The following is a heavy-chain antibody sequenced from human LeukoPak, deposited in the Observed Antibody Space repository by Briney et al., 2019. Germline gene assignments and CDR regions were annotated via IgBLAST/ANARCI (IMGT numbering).Heavy chain of an antibody. CDR1: GGSFSGYY. J-gene: IGHJ4*02. D-gene: IGHD2-8*01. CDR3: ARRKKIYCTNGVCYILHFDY. CDR2: INHSGST. V-gene: IGHV4-34*01. Sequence: SETLSLTCAVYGGSFSGYYWSWIRQPPGKGLEWIGEINHSGSTNYNPSLKSRVTISVDTSKNQFSLKLSSVTAADTAVYYCARRKKIYCTNGVCYILHFDYWGQGTLVTVSS.